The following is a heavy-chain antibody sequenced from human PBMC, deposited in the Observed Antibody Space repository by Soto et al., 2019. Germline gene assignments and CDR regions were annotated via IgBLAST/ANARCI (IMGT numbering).Heavy chain of an antibody. Sequence: SETLSLTCTVAGGSISSYYWSWIRQPPGKGLEWIGYIYYSGSTNYNPSLKSRVTISVDTSKNQFSLKLSSVTAADTAVYYCAGLTVHNWFDPWGQGTLVTVSS. CDR2: IYYSGST. CDR3: AGLTVHNWFDP. J-gene: IGHJ5*02. CDR1: GGSISSYY. V-gene: IGHV4-59*08. D-gene: IGHD4-4*01.